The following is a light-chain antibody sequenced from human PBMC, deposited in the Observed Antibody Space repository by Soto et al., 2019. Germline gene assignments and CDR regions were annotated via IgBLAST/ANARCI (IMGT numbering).Light chain of an antibody. CDR1: SSDIGGYNY. CDR3: SSNAGNNNLGV. J-gene: IGLJ2*01. V-gene: IGLV2-8*01. Sequence: QSVLTQPPSASGSPGQSVTISCTGTSSDIGGYNYVSWYQQHPGKAPKLMIYEVTKRPSGVPDRFSGSKSGNTASLTVSGLQGEDEADYYRSSNAGNNNLGVFGGGTKLTVL. CDR2: EVT.